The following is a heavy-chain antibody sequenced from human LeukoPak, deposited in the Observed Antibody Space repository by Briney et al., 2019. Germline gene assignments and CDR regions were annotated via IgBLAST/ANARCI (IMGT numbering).Heavy chain of an antibody. CDR1: GFTFSTYG. Sequence: GGSLRLSCAASGFTFSTYGMHWVRQAPGKGLEWVSLISANTGRTYYADSVKGRFTISRDNSKNTLYLQVNSLRAEDTAAYYCAKGGYSGYDYVDYWGQGTLVTVSS. V-gene: IGHV3-23*01. D-gene: IGHD5-12*01. CDR3: AKGGYSGYDYVDY. J-gene: IGHJ4*02. CDR2: ISANTGRT.